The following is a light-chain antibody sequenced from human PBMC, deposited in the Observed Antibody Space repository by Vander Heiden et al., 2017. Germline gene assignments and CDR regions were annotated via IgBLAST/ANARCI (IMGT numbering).Light chain of an antibody. Sequence: DIQMTQPPSTLSASVGDRVTIPCPASQGISSWLAWYQQKPGKAPKLLIYKASSLESGVPSRFSGSGSGTEFTLTISSLHPDDFATYYCQQYNSYPITFGQGTRLEIK. V-gene: IGKV1-5*03. J-gene: IGKJ5*01. CDR2: KAS. CDR3: QQYNSYPIT. CDR1: QGISSW.